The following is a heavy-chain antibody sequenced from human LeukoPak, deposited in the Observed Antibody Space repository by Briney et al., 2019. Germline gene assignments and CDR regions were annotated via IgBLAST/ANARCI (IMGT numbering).Heavy chain of an antibody. CDR3: ARLLGYCSSTSCRNYYYYYYMDV. V-gene: IGHV4-34*01. J-gene: IGHJ6*03. Sequence: PSETLSLTCAVYGGSFSGYYWSWIRQPPGKGLEWIGEINHSGSTNYNPSLKSRVTISVDTSKNQFSLKLSSVTAADTAVYYCARLLGYCSSTSCRNYYYYYYMDVWGKGTTVTVS. CDR1: GGSFSGYY. D-gene: IGHD2-2*01. CDR2: INHSGST.